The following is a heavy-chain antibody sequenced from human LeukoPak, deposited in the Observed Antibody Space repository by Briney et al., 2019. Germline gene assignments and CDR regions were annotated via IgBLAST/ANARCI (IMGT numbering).Heavy chain of an antibody. D-gene: IGHD4-17*01. CDR3: ARESDYGGNSDY. Sequence: PSETLSLTCTVSGGSMSTYYWDWIRQPAGKGLEWIGRIYTSGSTNYNPSLKSRVTISVDTSKNQFSLKLSSVTAADTAVYYCARESDYGGNSDYWGQGTLVTVSS. J-gene: IGHJ4*02. CDR2: IYTSGST. CDR1: GGSMSTYY. V-gene: IGHV4-4*07.